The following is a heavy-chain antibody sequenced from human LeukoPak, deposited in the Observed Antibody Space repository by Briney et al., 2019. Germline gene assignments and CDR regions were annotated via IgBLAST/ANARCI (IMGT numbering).Heavy chain of an antibody. V-gene: IGHV4-31*03. J-gene: IGHJ6*03. CDR1: GGSISSGGYY. D-gene: IGHD4-23*01. CDR3: ARTVVFSLYYMDV. CDR2: LYYSGST. Sequence: SQTLSLTCTVSGGSISSGGYYWSWIRPHPGKGLDGIGYLYYSGSTYSNPSLQSRVSISVDTSKNQFSLKLSSVSAAATAEYSCARTVVFSLYYMDVWGKGTTVTVSS.